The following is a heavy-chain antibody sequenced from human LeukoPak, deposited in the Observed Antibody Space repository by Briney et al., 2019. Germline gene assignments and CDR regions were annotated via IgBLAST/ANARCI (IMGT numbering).Heavy chain of an antibody. J-gene: IGHJ5*02. V-gene: IGHV4-34*01. CDR3: ARDSGTTGEVKFDP. CDR2: INHSGST. Sequence: SETLSLTCAVYGGSFSGYYWSWIRQPPGKGLEWIGEINHSGSTNYNPSLKSRVTISVDTSKNQFSLKLSSVTAADTAVYYCARDSGTTGEVKFDPWGQGALVTVSS. D-gene: IGHD3-10*01. CDR1: GGSFSGYY.